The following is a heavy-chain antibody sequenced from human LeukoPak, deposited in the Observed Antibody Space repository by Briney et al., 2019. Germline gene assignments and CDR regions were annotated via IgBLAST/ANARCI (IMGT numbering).Heavy chain of an antibody. J-gene: IGHJ4*02. CDR3: ARLPYYYGSGNSY. D-gene: IGHD3-10*01. CDR2: IYYSGST. V-gene: IGHV4-39*01. CDR1: GGSISSSSYY. Sequence: TSETLSLTCTVSGGSISSSSYYWGWSRQPPGKGLEWIGSIYYSGSTFYNPSLKSRVTISVDTSKNQFSLKLSSVTAADTAVYYCARLPYYYGSGNSYWGQGTLVTVSS.